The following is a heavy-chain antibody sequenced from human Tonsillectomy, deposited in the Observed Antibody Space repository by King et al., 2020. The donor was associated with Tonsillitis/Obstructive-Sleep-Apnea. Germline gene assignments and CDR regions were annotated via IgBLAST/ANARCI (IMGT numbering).Heavy chain of an antibody. Sequence: VQLQQWGAGLLKPSETLSLTCAVYGGSFSGYYWSWIRQPPGKGLEWIGEINHSGSTNYNPSLMSRVTISVDTSKNQFSLKLSSVTAADTAVYYCALGVPAAIQHYYYYYMDVWGKGTTVTVSS. CDR3: ALGVPAAIQHYYYYYMDV. D-gene: IGHD2-2*02. J-gene: IGHJ6*03. CDR1: GGSFSGYY. V-gene: IGHV4-34*01. CDR2: INHSGST.